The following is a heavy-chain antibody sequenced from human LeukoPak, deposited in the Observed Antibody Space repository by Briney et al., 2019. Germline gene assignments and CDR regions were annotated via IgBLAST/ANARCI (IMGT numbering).Heavy chain of an antibody. CDR2: ISYDGSNK. V-gene: IGHV3-30*04. J-gene: IGHJ4*02. CDR3: AKRDF. CDR1: GFTFSSYA. Sequence: GGSLRLSCAASGFTFSSYAMHWVRQAPGKGLEWVAVISYDGSNKYYADSVKGRFTISRDNSKNTLFLQMNSLRADDTAIYYCAKRDFWGQGTLVTVSS.